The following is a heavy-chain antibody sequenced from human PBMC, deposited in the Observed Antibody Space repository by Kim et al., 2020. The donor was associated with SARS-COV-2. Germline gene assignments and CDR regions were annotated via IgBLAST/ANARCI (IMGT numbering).Heavy chain of an antibody. D-gene: IGHD6-19*01. CDR2: INHSGST. Sequence: SETLSLTCAVYGGSFSGYYWSWIRQPPGKGLEWIGEINHSGSTNYNPSLKSRVTISVDTSKNQFSLKLSSVTAADTAVYYCARATVSGWIVPVLNWFDPWGQGTLVTVSS. CDR3: ARATVSGWIVPVLNWFDP. CDR1: GGSFSGYY. V-gene: IGHV4-34*01. J-gene: IGHJ5*02.